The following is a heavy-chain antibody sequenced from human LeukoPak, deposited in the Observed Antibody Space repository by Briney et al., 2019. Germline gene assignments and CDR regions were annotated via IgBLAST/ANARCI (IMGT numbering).Heavy chain of an antibody. V-gene: IGHV3-11*01. Sequence: AGGSLRLSCAASGFIFSDYYMSWIRQAPGKGLEWVSFISSSGRTIYYADSVKGRFTISRDNAKNSLYLQMNSLTAEDTAVYYCARDGGYSYGFDYWGQGTLVTVSS. J-gene: IGHJ4*02. CDR1: GFIFSDYY. CDR3: ARDGGYSYGFDY. D-gene: IGHD5-18*01. CDR2: ISSSGRTI.